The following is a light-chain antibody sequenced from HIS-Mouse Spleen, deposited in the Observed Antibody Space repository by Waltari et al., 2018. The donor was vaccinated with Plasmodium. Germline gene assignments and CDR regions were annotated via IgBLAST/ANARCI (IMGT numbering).Light chain of an antibody. CDR2: EDN. CDR3: QSYDSSNQV. CDR1: SGSIASNY. Sequence: NFMLTQPHSVSESPGKTVTISCTGSSGSIASNYVQWYQRRPGSAPPTVIYEDNQRPPGVPDRFSGSIDSSSNSASLTISGLKTEDEADYYCQSYDSSNQVFGGGTKLTVL. V-gene: IGLV6-57*02. J-gene: IGLJ3*02.